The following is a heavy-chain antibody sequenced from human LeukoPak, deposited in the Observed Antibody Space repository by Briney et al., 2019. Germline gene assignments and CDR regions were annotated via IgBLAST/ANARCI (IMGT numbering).Heavy chain of an antibody. Sequence: PSETLSLTCTVSGGSISSSSYYWGWIRQPPGKGLEWIGSIYYSGSTYYNPSLKSRVAISVDTSKNQFSLKLSSVTAADTAVYYCARGHSSGWYHYYYYYMDVWGKGTTVTVSS. CDR2: IYYSGST. CDR1: GGSISSSSYY. CDR3: ARGHSSGWYHYYYYYMDV. D-gene: IGHD6-19*01. V-gene: IGHV4-39*07. J-gene: IGHJ6*03.